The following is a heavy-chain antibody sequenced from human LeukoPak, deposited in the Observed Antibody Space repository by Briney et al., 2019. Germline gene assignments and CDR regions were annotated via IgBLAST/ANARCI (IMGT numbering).Heavy chain of an antibody. V-gene: IGHV3-30*02. CDR2: IRYDGINK. D-gene: IGHD3-10*01. J-gene: IGHJ4*02. CDR1: GFTFSSYG. Sequence: GGSLGLSCAASGFTFSSYGMHWVRQAPGKGLEWVAFIRYDGINKYYADSVQGRFSISRDNSKNTLYLDMNSLRAEDTAVYYCGKGIWGAESYYPIRDSWGEDTLVTVSS. CDR3: GKGIWGAESYYPIRDS.